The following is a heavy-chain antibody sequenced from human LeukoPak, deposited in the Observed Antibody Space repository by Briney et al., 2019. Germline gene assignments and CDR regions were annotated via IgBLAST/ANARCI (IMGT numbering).Heavy chain of an antibody. J-gene: IGHJ4*02. CDR3: ARAETTLLLNY. Sequence: GASVKVSCKASGYSFTNYGIIWVRQTPGQGLQWMGWISAHNGNTNYAQKLQGRVILTTDTSTSTVYMELRSLTSDDTAVYYCARAETTLLLNYWGQGTLVTVSS. CDR2: ISAHNGNT. CDR1: GYSFTNYG. V-gene: IGHV1-18*01. D-gene: IGHD4-11*01.